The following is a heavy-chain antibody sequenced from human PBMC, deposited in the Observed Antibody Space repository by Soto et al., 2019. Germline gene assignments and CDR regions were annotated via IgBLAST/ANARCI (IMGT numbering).Heavy chain of an antibody. D-gene: IGHD4-17*01. J-gene: IGHJ4*02. Sequence: SETLSLTCTVSGGSINSYYWSWIRQPPGKGLEWIGYIYYSGSTNYNPSLKSRVTISVDTSKNQFSLKLSSVTAADTAVYYCAKNLMVYGDLAIDCWGQGTLVTVSS. CDR2: IYYSGST. CDR1: GGSINSYY. V-gene: IGHV4-59*01. CDR3: AKNLMVYGDLAIDC.